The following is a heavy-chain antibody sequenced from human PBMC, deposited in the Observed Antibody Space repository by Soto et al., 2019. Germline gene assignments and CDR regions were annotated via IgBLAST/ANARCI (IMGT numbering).Heavy chain of an antibody. CDR3: AREKYYYDSSGYSPDFPLFDY. J-gene: IGHJ4*02. CDR2: ISSSGSTI. Sequence: GGSLRLSCAASGFTFSDYYMSWIRQAPGKGLEWVSYISSSGSTIYYADSVKGRFTISRDNAKNSLYLQMNSLRAEDTAVYYCAREKYYYDSSGYSPDFPLFDYWGQGTLVTISS. CDR1: GFTFSDYY. V-gene: IGHV3-11*01. D-gene: IGHD3-22*01.